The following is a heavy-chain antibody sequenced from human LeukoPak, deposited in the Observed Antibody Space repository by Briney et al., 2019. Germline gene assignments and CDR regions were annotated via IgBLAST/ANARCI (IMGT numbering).Heavy chain of an antibody. V-gene: IGHV4-38-2*02. CDR1: GYSISSGYY. J-gene: IGHJ6*03. D-gene: IGHD3-22*01. CDR2: IYHSGST. CDR3: ASGPYDSSGYYGYYYMDV. Sequence: SETLSLTCTVSGYSISSGYYWGWIRQSPGKGLEWIGSIYHSGSTCYNPSLKSRVTISVDTSKNQFSLKLSSVTAADTAVYYCASGPYDSSGYYGYYYMDVWGKGTTVTVSS.